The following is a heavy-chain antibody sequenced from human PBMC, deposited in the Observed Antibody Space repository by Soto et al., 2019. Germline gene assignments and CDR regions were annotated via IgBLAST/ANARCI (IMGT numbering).Heavy chain of an antibody. D-gene: IGHD3-3*01. V-gene: IGHV1-46*01. Sequence: ASVKVSCKASGYTFTSYYMYWVRQAPGQGLEWMGIINPSGGSTSYAQRFQGRVTMTRDTSTSTVYMELSSLRADDTAVYYCARGGDYDFWSGSQNWFDPWGQGTLVTVSS. J-gene: IGHJ5*02. CDR1: GYTFTSYY. CDR3: ARGGDYDFWSGSQNWFDP. CDR2: INPSGGST.